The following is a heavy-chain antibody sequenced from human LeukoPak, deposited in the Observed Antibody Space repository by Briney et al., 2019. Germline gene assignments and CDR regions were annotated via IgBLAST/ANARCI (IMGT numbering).Heavy chain of an antibody. J-gene: IGHJ5*02. D-gene: IGHD3-10*01. CDR3: ARDMVRGVSDWFDP. Sequence: ASVKVSCKASGYTFTGYYMHWVRQAPGQGLEWMGWINPNSGGTNYAQKFRGRVTMTRDTSISTAYMELSRLRSDDTAVYYCARDMVRGVSDWFDPWGQGTLVTVSS. CDR1: GYTFTGYY. V-gene: IGHV1-2*02. CDR2: INPNSGGT.